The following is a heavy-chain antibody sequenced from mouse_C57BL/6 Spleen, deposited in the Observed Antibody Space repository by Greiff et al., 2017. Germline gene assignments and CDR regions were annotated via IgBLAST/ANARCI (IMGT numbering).Heavy chain of an antibody. D-gene: IGHD4-1*01. Sequence: QVQLQQSGPELVKPGASVKLSCKASGYTFTSYDINWVKPRPGQGLEWIGWIYPRVGITKYNEKFKGKATLTVDTSSSAAYMDLHSLTSEDSAVYFCARESNWTGLYYAMDYWGQGTSVTVSS. CDR3: ARESNWTGLYYAMDY. V-gene: IGHV1-85*01. CDR1: GYTFTSYD. J-gene: IGHJ4*01. CDR2: IYPRVGIT.